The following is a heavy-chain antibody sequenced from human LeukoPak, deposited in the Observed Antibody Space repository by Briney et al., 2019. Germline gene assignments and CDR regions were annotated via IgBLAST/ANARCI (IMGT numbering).Heavy chain of an antibody. Sequence: SGGSLRLSCAASGFTFSNYWMHWVRQAPGKGLVWVARINSDGTSTTDVDSVKGRFTISRDNAKSTLYLQMNSLRPEDTALYYCTRGRYYFDYWGQGTLVTVSS. CDR2: INSDGTST. V-gene: IGHV3-74*01. CDR1: GFTFSNYW. J-gene: IGHJ4*02. CDR3: TRGRYYFDY.